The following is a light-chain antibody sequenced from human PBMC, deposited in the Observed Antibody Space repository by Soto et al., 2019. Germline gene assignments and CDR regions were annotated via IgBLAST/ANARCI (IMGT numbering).Light chain of an antibody. V-gene: IGKV1-33*01. J-gene: IGKJ4*01. CDR3: QHYANLPLT. CDR2: EAS. CDR1: QDISNY. Sequence: DIQVTQSPFSLSASVGDRVTITRQASQDISNYLSWYQQKPGKAPKLLIFEASNLQTGVPSRFSGSGSGTYFTFTISSLQSEDFATYYCQHYANLPLTFGGGTKVDIK.